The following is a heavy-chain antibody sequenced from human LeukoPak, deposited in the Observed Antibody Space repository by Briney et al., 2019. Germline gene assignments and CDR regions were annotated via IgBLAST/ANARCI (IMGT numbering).Heavy chain of an antibody. CDR1: GFTFSSYW. J-gene: IGHJ4*02. CDR3: ARENRRYYYDSSGYSYFDY. CDR2: IKQDGSEK. D-gene: IGHD3-22*01. V-gene: IGHV3-7*01. Sequence: GGSLRLSCAASGFTFSSYWMSWVRQAPGKGLEWVANIKQDGSEKYYVDSVKGRFTISRDNAKNSLYLQMNSLRAEDTAVYYCARENRRYYYDSSGYSYFDYWGQGTLVTVSS.